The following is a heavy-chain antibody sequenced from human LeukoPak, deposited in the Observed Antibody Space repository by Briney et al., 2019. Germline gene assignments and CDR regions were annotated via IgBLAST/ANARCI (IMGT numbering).Heavy chain of an antibody. CDR2: IYTSGST. D-gene: IGHD3-3*01. CDR1: GGSISSGSYY. Sequence: SETLSPTCTVSGGSISSGSYYWSWIRQPAGKGLEWIGRIYTSGSTNYNPSLKSRVTISVDTSKNQFSLKLSSVTAADTAVYYCASHDFWSGNNDYWGQGTLVTVSS. CDR3: ASHDFWSGNNDY. J-gene: IGHJ4*02. V-gene: IGHV4-61*02.